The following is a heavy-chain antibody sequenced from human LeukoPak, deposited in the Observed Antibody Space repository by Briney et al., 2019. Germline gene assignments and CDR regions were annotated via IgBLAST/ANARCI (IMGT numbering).Heavy chain of an antibody. V-gene: IGHV4-34*01. D-gene: IGHD3-10*01. J-gene: IGHJ5*02. CDR2: INQSGST. CDR3: ARRGPPRTMLRGVKSGWFDP. CDR1: GGSSSGYY. Sequence: SSETLSLTCVLYGGSSSGYYWSWIRQPPGKGLEWIGEINQSGSTNYNPSLKSRVTILVDTSKNQFSLKLSSVTAADTAVYYCARRGPPRTMLRGVKSGWFDPWGQGTLVTVSS.